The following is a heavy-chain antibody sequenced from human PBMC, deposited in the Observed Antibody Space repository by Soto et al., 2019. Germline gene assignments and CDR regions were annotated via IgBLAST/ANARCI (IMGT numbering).Heavy chain of an antibody. J-gene: IGHJ4*02. CDR2: ISGSGGST. Sequence: EGQLLDSGGGLVQPGGSLRLSCAASGFTFSSYAMSWVRQAPGKGLEWVSAISGSGGSTYYADSVKGRFTIARDNSKNALDLQMNSLRAEDTAVYYCAKGGAAASKILTDPDYWGQGTLVTVSS. D-gene: IGHD3-9*01. CDR1: GFTFSSYA. CDR3: AKGGAAASKILTDPDY. V-gene: IGHV3-23*01.